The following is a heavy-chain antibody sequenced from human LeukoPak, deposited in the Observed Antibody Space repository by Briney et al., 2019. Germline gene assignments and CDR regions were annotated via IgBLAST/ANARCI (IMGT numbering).Heavy chain of an antibody. CDR2: IIASGSMT. Sequence: PGGSLRLSCAASGFTFNSFAMGWVRQPPGKGLEWVSAIIASGSMTFYADSVKGRLTISRDNSNNTLYLQMNNLRGEDTALYYCAKGSLGSGNYPFDSWGQGTLVTVSS. J-gene: IGHJ4*02. CDR1: GFTFNSFA. D-gene: IGHD1-26*01. V-gene: IGHV3-23*01. CDR3: AKGSLGSGNYPFDS.